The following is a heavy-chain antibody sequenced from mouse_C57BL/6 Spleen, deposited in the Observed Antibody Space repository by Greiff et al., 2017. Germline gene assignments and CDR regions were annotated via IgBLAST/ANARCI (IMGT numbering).Heavy chain of an antibody. CDR1: GYTFTSYW. V-gene: IGHV1-69*01. CDR2: IDPSDSYT. J-gene: IGHJ3*01. D-gene: IGHD2-5*01. CDR3: ARSGYSNYMAWFAY. Sequence: QVQLQQPGAELVMPGASVKLSCKASGYTFTSYWMHWVKPRPGQGLEWIGEIDPSDSYTNYNQKFKGKSTLTVDKSSSTAYMQLSSLTSEDSAVYYCARSGYSNYMAWFAYWGQGTLVTVSA.